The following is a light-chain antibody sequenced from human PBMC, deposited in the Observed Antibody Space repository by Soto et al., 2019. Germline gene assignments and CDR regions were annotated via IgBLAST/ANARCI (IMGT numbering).Light chain of an antibody. CDR2: GAS. J-gene: IGKJ1*01. V-gene: IGKV1-6*01. CDR3: LQDYNYPRT. CDR1: QGIRDD. Sequence: AIQMTQSPSSLSASVGDRVTITCRASQGIRDDLGWYQQKPGTAPKLLIYGASTLQTGVPSRFSCSGSGTDFTLTISSLQPEDFATYYCLQDYNYPRTFGQGTKVEIK.